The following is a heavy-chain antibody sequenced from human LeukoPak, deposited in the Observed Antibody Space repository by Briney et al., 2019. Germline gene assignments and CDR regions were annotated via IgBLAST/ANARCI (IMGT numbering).Heavy chain of an antibody. CDR1: GFTFNIYA. D-gene: IGHD6-19*01. V-gene: IGHV3-23*01. CDR3: AKRCVRGWSTDAFDF. Sequence: GGSLRLSCAASGFTFNIYAMSWVRQAPGKGLEWVSTIRGSDGTTYYADSVKGRFTISRDNSKNTLYLQMNSLRAEDTAVYYRAKRCVRGWSTDAFDFWGQGTKVTVSS. CDR2: IRGSDGTT. J-gene: IGHJ3*01.